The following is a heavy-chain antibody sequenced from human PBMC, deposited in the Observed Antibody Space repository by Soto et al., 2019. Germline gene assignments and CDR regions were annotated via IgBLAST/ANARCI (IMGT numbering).Heavy chain of an antibody. D-gene: IGHD6-19*01. CDR3: ARLGAVADQSFIDY. CDR1: GGTFSSYA. Sequence: ASVKVSCKASGGTFSSYAISWVRQAPGQGLEWMGGIIPIFGTANYAQKFQGRVTITADESTSTAYMELSSLRSEDTAVYYCARLGAVADQSFIDYWGQGTLVTVSS. CDR2: IIPIFGTA. J-gene: IGHJ4*02. V-gene: IGHV1-69*13.